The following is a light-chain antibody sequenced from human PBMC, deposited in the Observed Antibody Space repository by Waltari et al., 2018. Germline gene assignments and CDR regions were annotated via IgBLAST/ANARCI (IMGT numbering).Light chain of an antibody. V-gene: IGKV1-5*03. CDR2: KAS. CDR3: QQYYTFSVT. J-gene: IGKJ5*01. Sequence: DIQMTQSPSTLSASVGDRVTITCRASQSINIWLAWYQQKPGKAPKLLIDKASNLASGVPSRFSGSGSGTEFTLTINSLQPDDFATYYCQQYYTFSVTFGQGTRLKIK. CDR1: QSINIW.